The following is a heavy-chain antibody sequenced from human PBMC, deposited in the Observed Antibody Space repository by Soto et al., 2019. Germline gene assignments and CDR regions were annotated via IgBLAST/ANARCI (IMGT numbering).Heavy chain of an antibody. V-gene: IGHV4-39*01. J-gene: IGHJ5*02. CDR3: ARLGIAAAGTRFDP. D-gene: IGHD6-13*01. Sequence: PSETLSLTCTVSGGSISSSSYYWGWIRQPPGKGLEWIGSIYYSGSTYYNPSLKSRVTISVDTSKNPFSLKLSSVTAADTAVYYCARLGIAAAGTRFDPWGQGTLVTVSS. CDR1: GGSISSSSYY. CDR2: IYYSGST.